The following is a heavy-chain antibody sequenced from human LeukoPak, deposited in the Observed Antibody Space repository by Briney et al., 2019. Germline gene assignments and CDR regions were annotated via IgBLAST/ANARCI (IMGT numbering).Heavy chain of an antibody. J-gene: IGHJ5*02. CDR3: AKVPRRTWGGDWFDP. CDR2: ISGSGGST. D-gene: IGHD3-16*01. V-gene: IGHV3-23*01. Sequence: PGGSLRLSCAASGFTFSSYYMSWVRQAPGKGLQWVSAISGSGGSTYYADSVKGRFTISRDNSKNTLYLQMNSLRAEDTAVYYCAKVPRRTWGGDWFDPWGQGTLVTVSS. CDR1: GFTFSSYY.